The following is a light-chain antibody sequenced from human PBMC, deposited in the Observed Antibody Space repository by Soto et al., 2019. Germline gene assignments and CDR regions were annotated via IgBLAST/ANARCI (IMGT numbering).Light chain of an antibody. J-gene: IGKJ3*01. CDR3: QKSFRTPFT. V-gene: IGKV1-39*01. CDR2: AAS. Sequence: DIQMTQSPSSLSASVGDRVTITGRASQSISSYLNWYQQKPGKAPKLLIFAASRLHSGVPSRFSGSESGTDFTLTISIRQPEDFATYYCQKSFRTPFTFGPGSKLDIK. CDR1: QSISSY.